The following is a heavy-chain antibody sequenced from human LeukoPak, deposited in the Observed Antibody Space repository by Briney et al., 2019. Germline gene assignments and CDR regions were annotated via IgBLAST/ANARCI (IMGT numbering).Heavy chain of an antibody. CDR1: GGSFSGYY. V-gene: IGHV4-34*01. J-gene: IGHJ4*02. D-gene: IGHD5-24*01. Sequence: NPSETLSLTCAVYGGSFSGYYWSWIRQPPGKGLEWIGEINHSGSTNYNPSLKSRVTISVDTSKNQFSLKLSSVTAADMAVYYCASSRRGMATINYYFDYWGQGTLVTVSS. CDR2: INHSGST. CDR3: ASSRRGMATINYYFDY.